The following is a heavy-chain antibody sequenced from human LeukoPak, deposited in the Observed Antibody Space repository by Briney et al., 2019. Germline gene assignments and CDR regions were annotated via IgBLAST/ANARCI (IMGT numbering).Heavy chain of an antibody. D-gene: IGHD3-3*01. CDR2: IYYSGST. V-gene: IGHV4-39*01. Sequence: PSETLSLTCTVSGGSISSSSYSWGWIRQPPGKGLEWIGSIYYSGSTYYNPSLKSRVTISVDTSKNQFSLKLSSVTAADTAVYYCARHSKTYFDFWSGPQLPIYFDYWGQGTLVTVSS. J-gene: IGHJ4*02. CDR1: GGSISSSSYS. CDR3: ARHSKTYFDFWSGPQLPIYFDY.